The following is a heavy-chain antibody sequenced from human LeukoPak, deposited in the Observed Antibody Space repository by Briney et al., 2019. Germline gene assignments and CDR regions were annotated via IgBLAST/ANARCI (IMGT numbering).Heavy chain of an antibody. J-gene: IGHJ4*02. V-gene: IGHV1-2*02. CDR2: INPDSGST. CDR3: AREQQGKYYDINNSIEYYFDY. D-gene: IGHD3-22*01. CDR1: GYIFTGYY. Sequence: ASVKVSCKPSGYIFTGYYIHWVRQAPGQGLEWMGCINPDSGSTKDAQKFQGRMTMTRDASTSTAYMELSRLTSEDTAVYYCAREQQGKYYDINNSIEYYFDYWGQGTPVTVSS.